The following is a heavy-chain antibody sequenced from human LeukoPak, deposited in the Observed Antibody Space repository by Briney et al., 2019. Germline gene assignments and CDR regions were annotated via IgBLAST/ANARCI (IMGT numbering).Heavy chain of an antibody. CDR2: TNGDGAST. D-gene: IGHD2-21*02. CDR1: GFTFSNSA. V-gene: IGHV3-23*01. Sequence: QPGGSLRLSCAASGFTFSNSAMSWVRQAPGKGLEWVSATNGDGASTYYTDSVKGRFTISRDNAKNSLYLQMNSLRAEDTAVYYCASMGYCGGDCSDPFDYWGQGTLVTVSS. J-gene: IGHJ4*02. CDR3: ASMGYCGGDCSDPFDY.